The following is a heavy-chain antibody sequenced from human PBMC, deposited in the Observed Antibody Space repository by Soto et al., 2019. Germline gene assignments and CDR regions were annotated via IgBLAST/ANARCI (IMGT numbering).Heavy chain of an antibody. V-gene: IGHV3-74*03. CDR3: VRDIR. J-gene: IGHJ4*02. CDR2: INSDGSRI. Sequence: EVQVVESGGGLVQPGGSLRLSCAASGFTFSSQWMYWVRQSPGKGPVWVSYINSDGSRIAYADSVKGRFTISRDNAKNTLYLQMNSLRVEDTAVYYCVRDIRWGRGTLVTVSS. CDR1: GFTFSSQW.